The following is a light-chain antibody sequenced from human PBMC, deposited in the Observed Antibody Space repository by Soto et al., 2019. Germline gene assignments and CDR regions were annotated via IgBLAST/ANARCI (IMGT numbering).Light chain of an antibody. CDR1: SSNIGADYD. Sequence: QSVLTQPPSVSGAPGQGVTISCTGSSSNIGADYDVYWYQQLPGTAPRLLIYGNNNRPSGVPDRFSGSRSGTSASLAIAGLQAEDEADYYCQSYDDSLSGSLFGGGTKVTVL. CDR2: GNN. CDR3: QSYDDSLSGSL. V-gene: IGLV1-40*01. J-gene: IGLJ2*01.